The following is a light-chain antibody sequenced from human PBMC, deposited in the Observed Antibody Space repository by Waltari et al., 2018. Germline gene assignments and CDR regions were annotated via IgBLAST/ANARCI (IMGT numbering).Light chain of an antibody. J-gene: IGKJ1*01. CDR3: QHYLRLPVT. CDR2: GAS. CDR1: QSVTRA. V-gene: IGKV3-20*01. Sequence: EIVLTQSPGTLSLSPGESATLSCRTSQSVTRALAWYQQKPGQAPRLLIYGASNRATGIPDRFSGSGSGTDFSLTISSLEPEDFAVYYCQHYLRLPVTFGQGTKLEIQ.